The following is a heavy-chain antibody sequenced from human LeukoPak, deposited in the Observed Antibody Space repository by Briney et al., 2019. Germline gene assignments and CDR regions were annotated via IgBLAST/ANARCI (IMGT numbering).Heavy chain of an antibody. CDR1: GFTFSSYG. V-gene: IGHV3-33*01. D-gene: IGHD1-26*01. J-gene: IGHJ6*03. CDR2: IWYDGSNK. Sequence: PGGSLRLSCAASGFTFSSYGMHWVRQAPGKGLEWVAVIWYDGSNKYYADSVKGRFTISRDNSKNTLYLQMNSLRAEDTAVYYCARGGSYWERNYYYYYMDVWGKGTTVTVSS. CDR3: ARGGSYWERNYYYYYMDV.